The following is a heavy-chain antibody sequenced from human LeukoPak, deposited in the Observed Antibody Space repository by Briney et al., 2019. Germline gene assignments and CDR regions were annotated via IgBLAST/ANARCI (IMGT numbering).Heavy chain of an antibody. J-gene: IGHJ4*02. V-gene: IGHV4-39*01. CDR2: IYYSGST. Sequence: PSETLSLTCTVSGGSISSSSYYWGWIRQPPGKGLEWIGSIYYSGSTYYNPSLKSRVTISVDTSKNQFSLKLSSVTAADTAVYYCARVISYGDFIDYWGQGTLVTVSS. CDR3: ARVISYGDFIDY. CDR1: GGSISSSSYY. D-gene: IGHD4-17*01.